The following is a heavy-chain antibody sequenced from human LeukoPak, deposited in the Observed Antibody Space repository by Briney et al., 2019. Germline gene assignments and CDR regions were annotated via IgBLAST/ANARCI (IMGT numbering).Heavy chain of an antibody. V-gene: IGHV3-23*01. CDR1: GFTFRSYA. CDR2: ISGSGGST. D-gene: IGHD2-15*01. Sequence: GGSLRLSCAASGFTFRSYAASWVRQAPGQGLEWVSVISGSGGSTHYADSVKGRFTISRDNSKNTLYLQMNSLRAEDTAVYYCAKAPVTSCRGAFCYPFDYWGQGTLVTVSS. J-gene: IGHJ4*02. CDR3: AKAPVTSCRGAFCYPFDY.